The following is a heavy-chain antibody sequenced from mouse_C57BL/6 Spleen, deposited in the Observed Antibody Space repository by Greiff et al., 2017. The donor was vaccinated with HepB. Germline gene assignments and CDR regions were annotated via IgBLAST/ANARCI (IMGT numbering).Heavy chain of an antibody. V-gene: IGHV1-81*01. CDR3: ARREDYYGSFYFDY. J-gene: IGHJ2*01. CDR1: GYTFTSYG. CDR2: IYPRSGNT. D-gene: IGHD1-1*01. Sequence: VKLQQSGAELARPGASVKLSCKASGYTFTSYGISWVKQRTGQGLEWIGEIYPRSGNTYYNEKFKGKATLTADKSSSTAYMGLRSLTSEDSAVYFCARREDYYGSFYFDYWGQGTTLTVSS.